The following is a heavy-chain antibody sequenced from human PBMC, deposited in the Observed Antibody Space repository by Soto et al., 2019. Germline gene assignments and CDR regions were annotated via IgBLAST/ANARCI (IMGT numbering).Heavy chain of an antibody. CDR3: TPGRYNRK. V-gene: IGHV3-15*01. J-gene: IGHJ4*02. Sequence: VQLVESGGGLVKPGGSLRLSCAASGFTLSNDWMSWVRQAPGKGLEWVGRIKSKTEGGTTDYAAPVKGRFTISGDDSKNTLYLQMNSLKTEDTAVYYCTPGRYNRKWGQGTLVTVSS. D-gene: IGHD1-20*01. CDR2: IKSKTEGGTT. CDR1: GFTLSNDW.